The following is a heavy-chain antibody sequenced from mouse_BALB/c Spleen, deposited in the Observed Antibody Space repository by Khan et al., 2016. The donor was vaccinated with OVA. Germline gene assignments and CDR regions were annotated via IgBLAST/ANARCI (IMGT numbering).Heavy chain of an antibody. D-gene: IGHD2-14*01. CDR2: IWSGGNT. Sequence: QVQLQQSGPGLVQPSQSLSITCTVSGFSFTTYGVHWVRQSPGKGLEWLGLIWSGGNTDYNAAFISRLSISKDNSKRTVFFKMNSLQADDTAIYYSARNSYRYDCTDWGQGTLVTGSA. V-gene: IGHV2-4-1*01. J-gene: IGHJ3*01. CDR1: GFSFTTYG. CDR3: ARNSYRYDCTD.